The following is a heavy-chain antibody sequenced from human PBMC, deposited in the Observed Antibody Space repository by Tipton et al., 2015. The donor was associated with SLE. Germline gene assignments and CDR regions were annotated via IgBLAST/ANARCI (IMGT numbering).Heavy chain of an antibody. V-gene: IGHV3-66*02. CDR1: GFTVINNY. CDR3: ATYGSGSYYDS. Sequence: GSLRLSCAASGFTVINNYMSWVRQARGKGLEWVSVIYPGGSTHYADSVKGRFTISRDTSKNTLYLQMNSLRAEDTAVYYCATYGSGSYYDSWGQGTLVTVSS. D-gene: IGHD3-10*01. J-gene: IGHJ4*02. CDR2: IYPGGST.